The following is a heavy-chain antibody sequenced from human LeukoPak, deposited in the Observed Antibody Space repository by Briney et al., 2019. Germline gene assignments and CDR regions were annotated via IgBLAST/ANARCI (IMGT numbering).Heavy chain of an antibody. V-gene: IGHV3-7*03. D-gene: IGHD2-2*01. CDR3: ARVRSTSWYSDY. CDR1: GFTFSDYW. J-gene: IGHJ4*02. Sequence: GGSLGLSCAASGFTFSDYWMSWVRQAPGKGLEWVANIKQDGSEKYYVDSVKGRFTISRDNAKNSLYLQMNSLRAEDTAVYYCARVRSTSWYSDYWGQGTLVTVSS. CDR2: IKQDGSEK.